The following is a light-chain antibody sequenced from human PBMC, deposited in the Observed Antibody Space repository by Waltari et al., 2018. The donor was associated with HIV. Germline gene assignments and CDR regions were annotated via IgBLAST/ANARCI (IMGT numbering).Light chain of an antibody. Sequence: QSVLTQPPSASGTPGQRVTISCYGIRPNIGSKTVQWYQQLPGTAPKLLIYTNNQRPSGVPDRFSGSKSGTSASLAISGLQSEDEADYYCAAWDDSLNGPVFGGGTKLTVL. CDR3: AAWDDSLNGPV. CDR2: TNN. V-gene: IGLV1-44*01. J-gene: IGLJ2*01. CDR1: RPNIGSKT.